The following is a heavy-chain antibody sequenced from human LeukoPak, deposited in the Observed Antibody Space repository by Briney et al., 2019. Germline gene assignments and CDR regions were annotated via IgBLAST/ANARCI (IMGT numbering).Heavy chain of an antibody. CDR1: GFTFSSYA. Sequence: GGSLGLSCAASGFTFSSYAMSWVRQAPGKGLEWVSAISGSGGSTYYADSVKGRFTISRDNSKNTLYLQMNSLRAEDTAVYYCAKDHTWIQVWMEYWGQGTLVTVSS. CDR2: ISGSGGST. D-gene: IGHD5-18*01. V-gene: IGHV3-23*01. CDR3: AKDHTWIQVWMEY. J-gene: IGHJ4*02.